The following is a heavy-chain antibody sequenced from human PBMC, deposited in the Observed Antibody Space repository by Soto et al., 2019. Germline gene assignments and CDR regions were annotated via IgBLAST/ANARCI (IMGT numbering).Heavy chain of an antibody. CDR1: GFTFSSYG. CDR2: IWYDGSNK. J-gene: IGHJ6*02. D-gene: IGHD3-10*01. Sequence: QVQLVESGGGVVQPGRSLRLSCAASGFTFSSYGMHWVRQAPGKGLEWVAVIWYDGSNKYYADSVKGRFTISRDNSKNTLYLQMNSLGAEDTAVYYWARDHNRLLWFGELLQNYYSYGMDVWGQGTTVTVSS. CDR3: ARDHNRLLWFGELLQNYYSYGMDV. V-gene: IGHV3-33*01.